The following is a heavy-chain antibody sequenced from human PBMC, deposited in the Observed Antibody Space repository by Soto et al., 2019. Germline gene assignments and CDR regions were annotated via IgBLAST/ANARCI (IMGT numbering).Heavy chain of an antibody. J-gene: IGHJ3*02. CDR2: TYYRSKWYN. V-gene: IGHV6-1*01. CDR1: GESVASNSAA. Sequence: SQTLSLLCAISGESVASNSAAWNWIRPSPSRGLEWLGRTYYRSKWYNEYAVSVKSRITINPDTSKNQFSLQLNSVTPEDTAVYYCAREFSYGYSGAQLDAFDIWGQGTMVTVSS. CDR3: AREFSYGYSGAQLDAFDI. D-gene: IGHD5-18*01.